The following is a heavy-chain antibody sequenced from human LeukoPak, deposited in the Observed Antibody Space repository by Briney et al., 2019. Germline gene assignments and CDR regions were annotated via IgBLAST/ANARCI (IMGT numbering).Heavy chain of an antibody. CDR2: IKHDGSEK. CDR1: GFTFSNYW. D-gene: IGHD4/OR15-4a*01. CDR3: ARDDNGGYDY. V-gene: IGHV3-7*01. Sequence: GGSLRLSCAASGFTFSNYWMNWVRQAPGKGLEWVANIKHDGSEKYYVDSVKGRFSISRDNAKNSLYLQMNSLRAEDTAVYYCARDDNGGYDYWGQGTLVTVPS. J-gene: IGHJ4*02.